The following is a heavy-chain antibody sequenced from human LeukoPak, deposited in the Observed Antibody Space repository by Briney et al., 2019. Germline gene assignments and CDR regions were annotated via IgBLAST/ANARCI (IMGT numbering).Heavy chain of an antibody. D-gene: IGHD2-15*01. V-gene: IGHV1-69*06. J-gene: IGHJ4*02. Sequence: EASVKVSCKASGGTFSSYAISWVRQAPGQGLEWMGGIIPIFGTANYAQKFQGRVTITADKSTSTAYMELSSLRSEDTAVYYCARDGTRSSSYSNWGQGTLVTVSS. CDR2: IIPIFGTA. CDR3: ARDGTRSSSYSN. CDR1: GGTFSSYA.